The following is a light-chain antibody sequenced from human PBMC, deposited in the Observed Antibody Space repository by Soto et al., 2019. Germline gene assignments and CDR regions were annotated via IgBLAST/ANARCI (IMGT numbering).Light chain of an antibody. J-gene: IGKJ2*01. Sequence: EIVLTQSPATLSLSPGERATLSCRASQSVSSYLAWYQQKPGQAPRLLIYDASNRATGIPARFSGSGSGTDFTLTISSLEPEDFAVYYCQQRSNWLETFGLGTKLEMK. CDR1: QSVSSY. CDR2: DAS. CDR3: QQRSNWLET. V-gene: IGKV3-11*01.